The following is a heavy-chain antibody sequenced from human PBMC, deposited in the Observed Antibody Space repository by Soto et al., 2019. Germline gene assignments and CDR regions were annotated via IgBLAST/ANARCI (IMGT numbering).Heavy chain of an antibody. CDR3: ARARYSDILTGPNVFDP. J-gene: IGHJ5*02. V-gene: IGHV1-18*01. CDR2: ISAYNGNT. D-gene: IGHD3-9*01. Sequence: GASVKVSCKASGYTFTRYVISWVRQAPGQGLEWMGWISAYNGNTNYAQKLQGRVTMTTDTSTSTAYMELRSLRSDDTAVYYCARARYSDILTGPNVFDPWGQGTLVTVSS. CDR1: GYTFTRYV.